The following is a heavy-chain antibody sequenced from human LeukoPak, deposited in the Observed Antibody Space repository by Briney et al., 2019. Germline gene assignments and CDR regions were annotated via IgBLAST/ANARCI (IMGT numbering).Heavy chain of an antibody. CDR1: GFTFSSYA. CDR2: ISGSGGST. J-gene: IGHJ4*02. V-gene: IGHV3-23*01. CDR3: AKDLEGGGSSATFDY. Sequence: GGSLRLSCAASGFTFSSYAMSWVRQAPGKGLEWVSAISGSGGSTYYADSVKGRFTISRDNSKNTLYLQMNSLRAEDTAVYYCAKDLEGGGSSATFDYWGQGTLVTVSS. D-gene: IGHD3-16*01.